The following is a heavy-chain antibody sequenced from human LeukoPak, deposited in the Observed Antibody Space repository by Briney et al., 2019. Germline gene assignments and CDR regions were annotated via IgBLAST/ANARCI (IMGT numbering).Heavy chain of an antibody. D-gene: IGHD2-8*01. CDR1: GFTFSDYY. V-gene: IGHV3-11*05. CDR3: ARDQGYAMTASFDY. CDR2: ISSSSSYT. Sequence: PGRSLRLSCAASGFTFSDYYMSWIRQAPGKGLEWVSYISSSSSYTNYADSVKGRFTISRDNAKNSLYLQMNSLRAEDTAVYYCARDQGYAMTASFDYWGPGTLVTVSS. J-gene: IGHJ4*02.